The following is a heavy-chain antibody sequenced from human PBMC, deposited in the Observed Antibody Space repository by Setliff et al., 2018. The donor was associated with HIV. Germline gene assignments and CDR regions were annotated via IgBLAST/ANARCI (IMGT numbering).Heavy chain of an antibody. CDR2: GHHSGTF. CDR1: DGPINNYW. D-gene: IGHD3-16*01. CDR3: ARRGEPAQRGFDI. J-gene: IGHJ3*02. Sequence: LSLTCTVSDGPINNYWWNWIRQSPGKGLEWIGFGHHSGTFSYNPSLNSRFTISIDTSKNQFSLKATSVTAEDTAVYYCARRGEPAQRGFDIWGQGTMVTVSS. V-gene: IGHV4-59*08.